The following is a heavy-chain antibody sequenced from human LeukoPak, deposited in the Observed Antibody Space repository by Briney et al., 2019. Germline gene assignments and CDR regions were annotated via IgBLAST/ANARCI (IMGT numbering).Heavy chain of an antibody. Sequence: PSETLSLTCTVSGGSVSNYYWSWIRQPPAKGLEWIGYISYTGSTTYNPSLESRVTVSVDTARDQFSLKLSSVTAADTAVYYCARHTPSTAGTTPDEFDYWGQGTLVTVSS. J-gene: IGHJ4*02. D-gene: IGHD1-7*01. CDR3: ARHTPSTAGTTPDEFDY. CDR1: GGSVSNYY. CDR2: ISYTGST. V-gene: IGHV4-59*08.